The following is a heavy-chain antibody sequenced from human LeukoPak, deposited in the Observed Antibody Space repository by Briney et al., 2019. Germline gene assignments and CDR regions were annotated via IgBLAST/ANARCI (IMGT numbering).Heavy chain of an antibody. V-gene: IGHV4-34*12. Sequence: SETLSLTCAVYGGSFSGYYWSWIRQPPGKGLEWIGEIIRSRSTNYNPSLKSRVTISVDTSKNQFSLKLSSVTAADTAVYYCARRKRSGCSSTSCLLNWFDPWGQGTLVTVSS. CDR2: IIRSRST. CDR1: GGSFSGYY. D-gene: IGHD2-2*01. J-gene: IGHJ5*02. CDR3: ARRKRSGCSSTSCLLNWFDP.